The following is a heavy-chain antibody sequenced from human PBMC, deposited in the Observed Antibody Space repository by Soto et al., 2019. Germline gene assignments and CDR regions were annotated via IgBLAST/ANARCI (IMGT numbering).Heavy chain of an antibody. CDR3: ARSWARERLRCFDY. J-gene: IGHJ4*02. CDR1: GGTFSSYA. D-gene: IGHD5-12*01. Sequence: SVKVSCKASGGTFSSYAISWVRQAPGQGLEWMGGIIPIFGTANYAQKFQGRVTITADESTSTAYMELSSLRSEDTAVYYCARSWARERLRCFDYWGQGTLVTVSS. V-gene: IGHV1-69*13. CDR2: IIPIFGTA.